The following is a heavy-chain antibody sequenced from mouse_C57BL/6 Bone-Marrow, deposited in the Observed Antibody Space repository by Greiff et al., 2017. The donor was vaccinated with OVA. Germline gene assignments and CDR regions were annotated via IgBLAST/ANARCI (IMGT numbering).Heavy chain of an antibody. Sequence: QVQLQQPGAELVKPGASVKMSCKASGYTFTSYWITWVKQRPGQGLEWIGDIYPGSGSTNYNEKFKSKATLTVDTSSSTAYMQLSSLTSEDSAVYYGASWGYGNYEGFAYWGQGTLVTVSA. V-gene: IGHV1-55*01. CDR3: ASWGYGNYEGFAY. CDR1: GYTFTSYW. J-gene: IGHJ3*01. CDR2: IYPGSGST. D-gene: IGHD2-1*01.